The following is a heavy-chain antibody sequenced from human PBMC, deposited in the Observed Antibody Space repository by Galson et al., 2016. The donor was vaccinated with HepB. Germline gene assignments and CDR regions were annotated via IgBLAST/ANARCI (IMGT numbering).Heavy chain of an antibody. V-gene: IGHV3-21*01. CDR1: GFTFNTFT. CDR2: ISGNSKYV. Sequence: SLRLSCAASGFTFNTFTLNWVRQAPGKGLEWVSSISGNSKYVYYIDSVKGRFTISRDYAKNSVNLQMNSLRAEDTALYYCARVSSSSWYEVVAFDFWGQGTTVTVSS. J-gene: IGHJ3*01. D-gene: IGHD6-13*01. CDR3: ARVSSSSWYEVVAFDF.